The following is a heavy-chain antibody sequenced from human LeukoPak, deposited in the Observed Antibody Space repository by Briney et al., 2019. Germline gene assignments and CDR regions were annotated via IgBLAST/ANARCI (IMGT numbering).Heavy chain of an antibody. CDR2: FDPEDGET. CDR1: GYTLTELS. J-gene: IGHJ6*02. V-gene: IGHV1-24*01. D-gene: IGHD2-2*01. CDR3: ATDPGEIVPAAKGPRGDYCYGMDV. Sequence: GAPVKVSCKVSGYTLTELSMHWVRQAPGKGLEWMGGFDPEDGETIYAQKFQGRVTMTEDTSTDTAYMELNSLRSDDTAVYYCATDPGEIVPAAKGPRGDYCYGMDVWGQGTTVTVSS.